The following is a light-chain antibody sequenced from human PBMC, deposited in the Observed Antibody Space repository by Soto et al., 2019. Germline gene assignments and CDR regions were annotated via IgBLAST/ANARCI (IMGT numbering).Light chain of an antibody. V-gene: IGLV1-40*01. J-gene: IGLJ3*02. CDR1: SSNIGAGYD. CDR2: GNS. CDR3: QSYDSRRGGFWV. Sequence: QSVLTQPPSVSGAPGQRVTISCTGSSSNIGAGYDVHWYQQLPGTAPKLLIYGNSNRPSGVPDRFSGSKSGTSASLAITGLQAQDEADYFCQSYDSRRGGFWVFGGGTKGTVL.